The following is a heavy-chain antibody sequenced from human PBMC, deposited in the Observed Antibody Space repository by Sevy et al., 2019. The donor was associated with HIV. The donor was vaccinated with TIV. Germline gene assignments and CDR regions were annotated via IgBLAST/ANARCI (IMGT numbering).Heavy chain of an antibody. CDR3: ARGGYYYDNADYYALDS. CDR2: ISYDGSNK. V-gene: IGHV3-30-3*01. CDR1: GFTFNNYS. J-gene: IGHJ4*02. Sequence: GGSLRLSCAASGFTFNNYSMHWVRQAPGKGLEWVAVISYDGSNKYYEGSVKGRFTISRDTSKNTLYLQMNDVRVEDTAVYYCARGGYYYDNADYYALDSWGQGTLVTVSS. D-gene: IGHD3-22*01.